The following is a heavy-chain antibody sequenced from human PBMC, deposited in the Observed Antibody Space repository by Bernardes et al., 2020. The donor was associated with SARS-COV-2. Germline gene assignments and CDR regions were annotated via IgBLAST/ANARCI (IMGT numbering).Heavy chain of an antibody. V-gene: IGHV1-2*06. Sequence: ASVKVSCKASGYTFTGYYMHWVRQAPGQGLEWMGRINPNSGGTNYAQKFQGRVTMTRDTSISTAYMELSRLRSDDTAVYYCAREEIFGVVIIPGIDYWGQGTLVTVSS. CDR2: INPNSGGT. D-gene: IGHD3-3*01. J-gene: IGHJ4*02. CDR3: AREEIFGVVIIPGIDY. CDR1: GYTFTGYY.